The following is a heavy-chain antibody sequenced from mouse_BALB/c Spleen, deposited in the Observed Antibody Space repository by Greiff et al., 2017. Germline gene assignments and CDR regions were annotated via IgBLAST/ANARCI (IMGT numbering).Heavy chain of an antibody. CDR3: ARPGVYYGSSYAMDY. CDR2: ILPGSGST. D-gene: IGHD1-1*01. Sequence: VQLQQSGAELMKPGASVKISCKATGYTFSSYWIEWVKQRPGHGLEWIGEILPGSGSTNYNEKFKGKATFTADTSSNTAYMQLSSLTSEDSAVYYCARPGVYYGSSYAMDYWGQGTSGTVSS. V-gene: IGHV1-9*01. CDR1: GYTFSSYW. J-gene: IGHJ4*01.